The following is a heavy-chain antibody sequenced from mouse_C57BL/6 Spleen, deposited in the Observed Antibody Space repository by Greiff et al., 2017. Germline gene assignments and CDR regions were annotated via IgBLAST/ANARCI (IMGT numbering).Heavy chain of an antibody. V-gene: IGHV1-69*01. CDR3: ARGDYFYAMDY. D-gene: IGHD3-3*01. CDR1: GYTFTSYW. Sequence: QVQLQQPGAELVMPGASVKLSCKASGYTFTSYWMHWVKQRPGQGLEWIGEIDPSDSYTNYNQKFKGKSTLTVDKSASPAYMQLSSLTSEDSAVYYCARGDYFYAMDYWGQGTSVTVSS. J-gene: IGHJ4*01. CDR2: IDPSDSYT.